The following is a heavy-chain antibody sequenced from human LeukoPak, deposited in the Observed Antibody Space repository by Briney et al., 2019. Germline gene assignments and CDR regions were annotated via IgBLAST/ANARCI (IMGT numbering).Heavy chain of an antibody. CDR1: GHTFTGYY. CDR2: INANSGGT. Sequence: PEASVKVSCKASGHTFTGYYMHWVRQAPGQGLEWMGWINANSGGTNYAQKFQGRVTMTRDTSISTAYMELSSLKSEDTAVYYCARALRYCSTTSCQYYFDYWGQGTLVTVSS. D-gene: IGHD2-2*01. CDR3: ARALRYCSTTSCQYYFDY. J-gene: IGHJ4*02. V-gene: IGHV1-2*02.